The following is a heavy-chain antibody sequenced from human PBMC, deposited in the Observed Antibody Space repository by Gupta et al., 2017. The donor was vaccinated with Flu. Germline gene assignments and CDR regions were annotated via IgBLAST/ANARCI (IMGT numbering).Heavy chain of an antibody. CDR1: FTFRSYW. CDR2: IAADESVN. Sequence: FTFRSYWMDWVRQAPGKGLEWVDNIAADESVNNEADAVKGRFTISRDDSKNSLYLQMKRLRAEDTAVYYGWRNRGWQQLDDRGQGALVTVYS. V-gene: IGHV3-7*01. J-gene: IGHJ4*02. CDR3: WRNRGWQQLDD. D-gene: IGHD3-10*01.